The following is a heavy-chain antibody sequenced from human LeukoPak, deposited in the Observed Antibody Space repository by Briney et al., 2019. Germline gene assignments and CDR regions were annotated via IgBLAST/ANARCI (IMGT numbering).Heavy chain of an antibody. CDR2: IVPIFGTA. V-gene: IGHV1-69*05. D-gene: IGHD2-21*01. Sequence: SVKVSCKASGGTFSSYAISWVRQAPGQGLEWMGRIVPIFGTANYAQKFQGRVTITTDESTSTAYMELSSLRSEDTAVYYCARGLPYSQVVDYWGQGTLVTVSS. CDR3: ARGLPYSQVVDY. J-gene: IGHJ4*02. CDR1: GGTFSSYA.